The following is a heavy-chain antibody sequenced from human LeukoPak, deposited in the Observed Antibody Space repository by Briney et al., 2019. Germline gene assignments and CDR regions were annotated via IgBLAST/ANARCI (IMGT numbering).Heavy chain of an antibody. V-gene: IGHV3-53*01. CDR3: TRDLLDSSGWYYFDY. CDR1: GFTVSSNY. CDR2: IYSGGST. D-gene: IGHD6-19*01. Sequence: GGSLRLSCAASGFTVSSNYMSWVRQAPGKGLEWVSVIYSGGSTYYADSVKGRFTISRDNSKNTLYLQMNSLRAEDTAVYYCTRDLLDSSGWYYFDYWGQGTLVTVSS. J-gene: IGHJ4*02.